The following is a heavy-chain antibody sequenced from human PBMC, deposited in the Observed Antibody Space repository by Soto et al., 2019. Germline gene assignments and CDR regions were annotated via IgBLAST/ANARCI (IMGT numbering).Heavy chain of an antibody. J-gene: IGHJ6*03. V-gene: IGHV4-34*01. CDR2: INHSGST. CDR3: ARGGPPRWVQKRAYGDPYYYYYMDV. CDR1: GGSFSGYY. D-gene: IGHD4-17*01. Sequence: SETLSLTCAVYGGSFSGYYWSWIRQPPGKGLEWIGEINHSGSTNYNPSLKSRVTISVDTSKNQFSLKLSSVTAADTAVYYCARGGPPRWVQKRAYGDPYYYYYMDVWGKGTTVTVSS.